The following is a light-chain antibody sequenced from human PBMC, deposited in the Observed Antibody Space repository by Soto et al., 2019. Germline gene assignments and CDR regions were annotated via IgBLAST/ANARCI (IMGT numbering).Light chain of an antibody. J-gene: IGKJ5*01. CDR2: EVS. CDR3: IQCIQLPFT. Sequence: DILMTPTPLSLSVTPGQLASISCKSSQRLLRSVGRTYLKWYLQKTGQPPQLLIYEVSNRFPGVPDRFSGSGSGTDFTLKISRVEAVDVGVYYCIQCIQLPFTFGQGTRVESK. CDR1: QRLLRSVGRTY. V-gene: IGKV2D-29*01.